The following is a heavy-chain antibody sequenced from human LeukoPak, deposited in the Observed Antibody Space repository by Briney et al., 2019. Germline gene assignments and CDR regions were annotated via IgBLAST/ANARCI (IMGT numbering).Heavy chain of an antibody. J-gene: IGHJ3*02. CDR3: ARASRVQYESSDALDI. V-gene: IGHV1-69*05. D-gene: IGHD4-11*01. CDR2: IIPIFGTA. Sequence: ASVKVSCKASGGTFSSYAISWVRQAPGQGLEWMGRIIPIFGTANYAQKFQGRVTITTDESTSTAYMELSSLRSEDTAVYYCARASRVQYESSDALDIWGQGTMVTVSS. CDR1: GGTFSSYA.